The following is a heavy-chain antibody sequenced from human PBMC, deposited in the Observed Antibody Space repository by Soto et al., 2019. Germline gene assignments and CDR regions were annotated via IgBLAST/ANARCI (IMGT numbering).Heavy chain of an antibody. D-gene: IGHD1-7*01. V-gene: IGHV3-23*01. CDR1: DFTFSNYV. J-gene: IGHJ3*02. CDR3: VRRAITATTKWGAFDI. CDR2: ISYSVDKT. Sequence: GGSLRLSCAASDFTFSNYVINCCRHAPGKGLEWVATISYSVDKTHYADSVRGRSTISRDNSKNTLSLQMNSLRAEDAAVYYCVRRAITATTKWGAFDIWGQGTMVTVS.